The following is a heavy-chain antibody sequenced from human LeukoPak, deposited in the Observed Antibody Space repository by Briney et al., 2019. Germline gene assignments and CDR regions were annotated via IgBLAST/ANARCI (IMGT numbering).Heavy chain of an antibody. Sequence: SDPLSLTCTVSGGSIRTYYWNWIRQPPGKGLEWIGYVYYRGRTTYIPSLKSRVTILVDTSKTQCSLRLISVTAADTAVYYCAKGSATTGFDPWGQGTLVTVSS. V-gene: IGHV4-59*07. J-gene: IGHJ5*02. CDR2: VYYRGRT. D-gene: IGHD1/OR15-1a*01. CDR1: GGSIRTYY. CDR3: AKGSATTGFDP.